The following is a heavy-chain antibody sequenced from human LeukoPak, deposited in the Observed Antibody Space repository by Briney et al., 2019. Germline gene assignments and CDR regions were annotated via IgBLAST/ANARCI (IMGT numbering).Heavy chain of an antibody. CDR1: GFSFSDFF. V-gene: IGHV1-46*01. J-gene: IGHJ4*03. D-gene: IGHD5-24*01. Sequence: ASVKVSCKASGFSFSDFFLNWVRQAPGQGMEWKGIINTNSGSTDYPQNFPGRLTLTVDMSTSTFYLQLSSLTSDDTAIYYCARGGRQLWQSYFDDLGQGTLVTVSS. CDR3: ARGGRQLWQSYFDD. CDR2: INTNSGST.